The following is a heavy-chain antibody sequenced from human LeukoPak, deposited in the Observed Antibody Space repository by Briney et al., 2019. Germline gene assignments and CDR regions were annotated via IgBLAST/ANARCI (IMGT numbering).Heavy chain of an antibody. V-gene: IGHV4-59*01. Sequence: SETLSLTCTVSGGSISTYYWSWIRQPPGKGPEWIGYTYYTGSTNYNPSLKSRVTISVDTSRNQFSLKLTSVTAADTAMYYCARSDLGLFIFDYWDQGILVTVSS. J-gene: IGHJ4*02. CDR3: ARSDLGLFIFDY. CDR1: GGSISTYY. D-gene: IGHD3-9*01. CDR2: TYYTGST.